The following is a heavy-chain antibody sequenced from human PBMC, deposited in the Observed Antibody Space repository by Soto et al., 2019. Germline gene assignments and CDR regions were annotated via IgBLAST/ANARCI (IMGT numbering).Heavy chain of an antibody. Sequence: QVQLVESGGGLVKPGGSLRLSCAASGFTFSDYYMSWIRQAPGKGLEWVSYISSSGSTIYYADSVKGRFTISRDNAKNSLYLQMNRLRAEDTAVYYCARDSGRYCSGGSCYPDWYYYYYMDVWGKGTTVTVSS. J-gene: IGHJ6*03. CDR3: ARDSGRYCSGGSCYPDWYYYYYMDV. D-gene: IGHD2-15*01. CDR2: ISSSGSTI. V-gene: IGHV3-11*01. CDR1: GFTFSDYY.